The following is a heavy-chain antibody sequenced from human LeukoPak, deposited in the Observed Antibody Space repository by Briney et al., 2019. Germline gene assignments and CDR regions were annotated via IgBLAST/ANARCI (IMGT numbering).Heavy chain of an antibody. CDR3: ARGSVVVPAASPRGGWFDP. V-gene: IGHV3-48*03. CDR2: ISSSGSTI. CDR1: GFTFSSYE. D-gene: IGHD2-2*01. J-gene: IGHJ5*02. Sequence: GGSLRLSCAASGFTFSSYEMNWVRQAPGKGLEWVSYISSSGSTIYYADSVKGRFTISRDNAKNSLYLQINSLRAEDTAVYYCARGSVVVPAASPRGGWFDPWGQGTLVTVSS.